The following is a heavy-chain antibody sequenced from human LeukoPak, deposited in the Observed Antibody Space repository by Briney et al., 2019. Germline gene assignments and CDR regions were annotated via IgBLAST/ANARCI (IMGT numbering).Heavy chain of an antibody. Sequence: PGGSLRLSCAASGFTFSSYSMNWVRQAPGKGLEWVSSISSSSSYIYYADSVKGRFTISRDNAKNSLYLQMNSLRAEDTAVYCCARDLGGEVVTAITDYWGQGTLVTVSS. D-gene: IGHD2-21*02. CDR3: ARDLGGEVVTAITDY. CDR2: ISSSSSYI. V-gene: IGHV3-21*01. J-gene: IGHJ4*02. CDR1: GFTFSSYS.